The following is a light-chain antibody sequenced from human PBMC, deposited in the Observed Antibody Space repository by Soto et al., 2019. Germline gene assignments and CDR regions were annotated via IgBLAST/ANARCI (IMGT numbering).Light chain of an antibody. Sequence: EIVLTQSPATRPLSPGERATRSCRASQSVSSTYLAWYQQKPGQAPRLLIYGASNRATGIPDRFSGSGSGTDFTLTISRLEPEDFAVYYCQQYGSSGTFGQGTKVDIK. CDR2: GAS. CDR1: QSVSSTY. J-gene: IGKJ1*01. V-gene: IGKV3-20*01. CDR3: QQYGSSGT.